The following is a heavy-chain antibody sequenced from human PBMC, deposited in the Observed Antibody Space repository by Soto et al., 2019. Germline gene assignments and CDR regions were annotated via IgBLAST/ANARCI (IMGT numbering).Heavy chain of an antibody. V-gene: IGHV1-3*01. CDR3: AREKYYDFWSGSLTYYYGMDV. J-gene: IGHJ6*02. D-gene: IGHD3-3*01. CDR1: GYTFTSYA. CDR2: INAGNGNT. Sequence: ASVKVSCKASGYTFTSYAMHWVRQAPGRRLEWMGWINAGNGNTKYSQKFQGRVTITRDTSASTAYMELSSLRSEDTAVYYCAREKYYDFWSGSLTYYYGMDVWGQGTTVTVSS.